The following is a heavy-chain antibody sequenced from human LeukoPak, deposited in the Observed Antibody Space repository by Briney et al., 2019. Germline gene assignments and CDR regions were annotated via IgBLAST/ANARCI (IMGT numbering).Heavy chain of an antibody. J-gene: IGHJ3*02. CDR2: NHHSGSS. Sequence: KSSETLSLTCTVSGGSISSYYWSWIRQPPGKRLEWIGYNHHSGSSNYNPSLKSRVTMSVDTSKNQFFLKLNSVTAADTAVYSCARDRSDQYDFDIWGQGTTVIVSS. CDR3: ARDRSDQYDFDI. V-gene: IGHV4-59*01. CDR1: GGSISSYY. D-gene: IGHD2-2*01.